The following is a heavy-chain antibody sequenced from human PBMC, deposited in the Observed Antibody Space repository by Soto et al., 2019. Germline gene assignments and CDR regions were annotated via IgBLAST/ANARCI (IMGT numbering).Heavy chain of an antibody. CDR1: GGSISSGDYY. D-gene: IGHD3-22*01. CDR3: ARQYYYDSTSFDY. V-gene: IGHV4-30-4*01. CDR2: IYYSGST. J-gene: IGHJ4*02. Sequence: NPSETLSLTCTVSGGSISSGDYYWSWIRQPPGKGLEWIGYIYYSGSTYYNPSLKSRVTISVDTSKNQFSLKLSSVTAADTAVYYCARQYYYDSTSFDYWGQGTLVTVSS.